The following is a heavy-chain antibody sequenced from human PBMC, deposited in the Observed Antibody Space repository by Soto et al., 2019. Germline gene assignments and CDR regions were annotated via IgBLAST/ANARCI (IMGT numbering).Heavy chain of an antibody. CDR3: ARGRTVSSIGPLLV. Sequence: QIQLVQSGAEVKKPGASVKVSCKASGYNFFDYGVSWVLQAPGQGLEWMGWVSPKSGNTDYARKVQGRVTMTTDISTCTAYMELKGLISDDTGVYYCARGRTVSSIGPLLVWGQGTLVSVSS. CDR2: VSPKSGNT. J-gene: IGHJ1*01. V-gene: IGHV1-18*01. D-gene: IGHD1-1*01. CDR1: GYNFFDYG.